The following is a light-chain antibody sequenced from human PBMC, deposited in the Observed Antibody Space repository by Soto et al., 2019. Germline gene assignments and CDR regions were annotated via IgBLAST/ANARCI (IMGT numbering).Light chain of an antibody. J-gene: IGKJ5*01. V-gene: IGKV1-33*01. Sequence: DIQMTQSPSSLSASVGDRVTITCQASQDIKNYLNWYQQKSGKAPKLLIYDASDLETGVPSRFSGSGSGTDFTLTISSLQAEDFATYYCQQTYSIPITFGQGTRLEIK. CDR1: QDIKNY. CDR2: DAS. CDR3: QQTYSIPIT.